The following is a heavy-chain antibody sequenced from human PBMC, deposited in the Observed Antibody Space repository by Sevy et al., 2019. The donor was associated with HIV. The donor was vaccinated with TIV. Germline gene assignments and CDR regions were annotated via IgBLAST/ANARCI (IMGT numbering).Heavy chain of an antibody. V-gene: IGHV3-30-3*01. CDR2: VSYDGSNT. J-gene: IGHJ3*01. CDR3: ARVTPQRAFDF. CDR1: GFAFSDYA. Sequence: GGSPRLSCEAFGFAFSDYAMHWVRQVPGKGLEWLAVVSYDGSNTSYADSVKGRFTVSRDNSKNTLYLQMNSLRRDDTAVFYCARVTPQRAFDFWGQGTTVTVSS.